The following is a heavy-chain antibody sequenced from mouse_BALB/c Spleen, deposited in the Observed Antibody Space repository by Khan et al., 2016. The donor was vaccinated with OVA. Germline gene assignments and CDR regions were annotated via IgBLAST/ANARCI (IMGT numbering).Heavy chain of an antibody. CDR1: GFIFTSYG. CDR3: AKPPSLSCVRAY. D-gene: IGHD3-3*01. J-gene: IGHJ4*01. V-gene: IGHV9-3-1*01. Sequence: QIHLVLSGPELKKPGETVKISCKASGFIFTSYGMNWVKQAPGKGLKWMGWINTYTGEPTYADDFSGRFVFSLETSASTAYLQLNNLKNEDTATDSGAKPPSLSCVRAYWGQGTSVTVSS. CDR2: INTYTGEP.